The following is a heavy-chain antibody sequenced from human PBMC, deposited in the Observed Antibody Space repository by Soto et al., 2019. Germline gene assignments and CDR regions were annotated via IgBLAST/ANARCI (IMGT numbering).Heavy chain of an antibody. Sequence: ASVKVSCKASGYTFTIYYMHWVLQAPGQGLEWMGIINPSGGSTSYAQKFQGRVTMTRDTSTSTVYMELSSLRSEDTAVYYCARDGYDFWSGYHDVYGMDVWGQGTTVTVSS. CDR2: INPSGGST. D-gene: IGHD3-3*01. J-gene: IGHJ6*02. V-gene: IGHV1-46*01. CDR1: GYTFTIYY. CDR3: ARDGYDFWSGYHDVYGMDV.